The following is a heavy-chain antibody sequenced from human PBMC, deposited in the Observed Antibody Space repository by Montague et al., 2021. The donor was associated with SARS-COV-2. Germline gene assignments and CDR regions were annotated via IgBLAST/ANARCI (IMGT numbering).Heavy chain of an antibody. D-gene: IGHD7-27*01. CDR1: GGSISGDNYY. CDR3: ARNRGWGSRGAGYIDL. J-gene: IGHJ2*01. V-gene: IGHV4-31*03. CDR2: IYYTGST. Sequence: SLSLTYTVSGGSISGDNYYWTWIRQHPGKVLDWIAYIYYTGSTYYNPSLQSRLRTSLDTSKNQFSLTLTSVTAADTAIYYCARNRGWGSRGAGYIDLWGRGTLVTVSS.